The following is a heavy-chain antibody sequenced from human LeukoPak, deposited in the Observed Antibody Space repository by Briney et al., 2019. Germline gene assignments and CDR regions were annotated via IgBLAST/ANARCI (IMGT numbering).Heavy chain of an antibody. CDR1: GFTFGSYE. Sequence: PGGSLRLSCAASGFTFGSYEMNWVRQAPGKGLEWVSYISSSGSTIYYADSVKGRFTISRDNAKNSLYLQMNSLRAEDAAVYYCATINSYGPFDYWGQGTLVTVSS. CDR2: ISSSGSTI. CDR3: ATINSYGPFDY. V-gene: IGHV3-48*03. J-gene: IGHJ4*02. D-gene: IGHD5-18*01.